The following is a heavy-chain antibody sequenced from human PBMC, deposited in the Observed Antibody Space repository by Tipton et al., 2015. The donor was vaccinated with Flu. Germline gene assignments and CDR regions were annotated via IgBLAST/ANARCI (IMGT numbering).Heavy chain of an antibody. CDR3: ARETQWSNFDY. Sequence: VQLVQSGGGLIQPGGSLRLSCAASGFTVSDNSLTWVRQAPGKGLDWVTVVNAGGNTYYADSVKGRFTISRDNAKNSLYLQLNSLRAEDTAVYYCARETQWSNFDYWGQGTLVTVSS. V-gene: IGHV3-53*01. CDR1: GFTVSDNS. J-gene: IGHJ4*02. D-gene: IGHD6-19*01. CDR2: VNAGGNT.